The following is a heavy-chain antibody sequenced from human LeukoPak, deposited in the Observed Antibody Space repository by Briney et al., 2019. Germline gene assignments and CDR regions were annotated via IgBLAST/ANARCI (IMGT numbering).Heavy chain of an antibody. CDR1: GFSLSSYT. V-gene: IGHV3-21*01. D-gene: IGHD3-10*01. J-gene: IGHJ4*02. CDR3: ARTTEVLLWFGELEY. Sequence: RAGGSLRLSCAASGFSLSSYTMNWVRQAPGKGLQWVSSITSGSTIYYADSAKGRFTISRDNSKNTLYLQMNSLRAEDTAVYYCARTTEVLLWFGELEYWGQGTLVTVSS. CDR2: ITSGSTI.